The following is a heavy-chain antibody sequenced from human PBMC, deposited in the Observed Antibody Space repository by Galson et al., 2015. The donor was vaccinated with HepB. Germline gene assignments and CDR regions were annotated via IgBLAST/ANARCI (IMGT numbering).Heavy chain of an antibody. Sequence: SVKVSCKASGDSFSIYAMSWVRQAPGQGLEWMGGISPILGIPNYAQKFQDRVTITADKPTGTAFMELSSLRSEDTAVYYCASPTFYFDSTGHHFDYWGQGTLVTVSS. D-gene: IGHD3-22*01. J-gene: IGHJ4*02. CDR1: GDSFSIYA. CDR3: ASPTFYFDSTGHHFDY. V-gene: IGHV1-69*10. CDR2: ISPILGIP.